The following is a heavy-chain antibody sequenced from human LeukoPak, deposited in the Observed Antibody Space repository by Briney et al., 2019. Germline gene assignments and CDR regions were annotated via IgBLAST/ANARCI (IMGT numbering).Heavy chain of an antibody. Sequence: GGSLRLSCAASGFTFDDYAMHWVRQAPGKGLEWVSGIDWNSGTIGYGNSVKGRFTISRDNAKNSLYLQMNSLRAEDTAVYYCAKEPLNMVTFAFDIWGQGTMVTVSS. D-gene: IGHD5-18*01. CDR2: IDWNSGTI. CDR1: GFTFDDYA. J-gene: IGHJ3*02. V-gene: IGHV3-9*01. CDR3: AKEPLNMVTFAFDI.